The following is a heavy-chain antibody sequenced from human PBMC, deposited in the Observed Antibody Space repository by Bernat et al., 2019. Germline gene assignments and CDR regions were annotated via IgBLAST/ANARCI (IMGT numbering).Heavy chain of an antibody. D-gene: IGHD1-1*01. CDR3: ASGQLYRYYHYYYGMDV. Sequence: QVQLQQWGAGLLKPSETLSLTCAVYGGSFSGYYWSWIRQPPGKGLEWIGEINHSGSTNYNPSLKSRVTISVDTSKNQFSLKLSSVTAADTAVYYCASGQLYRYYHYYYGMDVWGQGTTVTVSS. CDR1: GGSFSGYY. V-gene: IGHV4-34*01. CDR2: INHSGST. J-gene: IGHJ6*02.